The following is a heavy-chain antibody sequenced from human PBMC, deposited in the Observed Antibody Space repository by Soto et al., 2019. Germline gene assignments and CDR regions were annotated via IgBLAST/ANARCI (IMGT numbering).Heavy chain of an antibody. J-gene: IGHJ6*03. D-gene: IGHD2-2*02. CDR1: GFTFSSYW. V-gene: IGHV3-7*01. CDR2: IKQDGSEK. Sequence: EVQLVESGGGLVQPGGSLRLSCAASGFTFSSYWMSWVRQAPGKGLEWVANIKQDGSEKYYVDSVKGRFTISRDNAKNSLYLQMNSLRAEDTAVYYCARTPLGYCSSTSCYILPSRYYYYMDVWGKGTTVTVSS. CDR3: ARTPLGYCSSTSCYILPSRYYYYMDV.